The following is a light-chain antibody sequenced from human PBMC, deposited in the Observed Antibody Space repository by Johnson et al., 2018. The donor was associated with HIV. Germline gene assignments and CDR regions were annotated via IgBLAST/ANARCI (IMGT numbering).Light chain of an antibody. V-gene: IGLV1-51*02. CDR1: SSNIGNNY. CDR3: GTWDSSLTLYV. J-gene: IGLJ1*01. Sequence: QSVLTQPPSVSAATGQKVTISCSGSSSNIGNNYVSWYQQVPGTAPKLLIYENNKRPSGIPDRFSGSKSGTSATLGITGLQTGDEADYYCGTWDSSLTLYVFGTGTKVTVL. CDR2: ENN.